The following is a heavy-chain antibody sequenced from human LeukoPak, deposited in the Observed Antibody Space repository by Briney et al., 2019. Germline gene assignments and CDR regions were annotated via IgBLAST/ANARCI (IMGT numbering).Heavy chain of an antibody. D-gene: IGHD4-17*01. CDR2: ISSSSSYI. CDR1: GFTFSSYS. Sequence: PGGSLRLSCAASGFTFSSYSMNWVRQAPGKGLEWVSSISSSSSYIYYADSVKGRFTTSRDNAKNSLYLQMNSLRAEDTAVYYCARSGCTTVTTVWGQGTMVTVSS. J-gene: IGHJ3*01. CDR3: ARSGCTTVTTV. V-gene: IGHV3-21*01.